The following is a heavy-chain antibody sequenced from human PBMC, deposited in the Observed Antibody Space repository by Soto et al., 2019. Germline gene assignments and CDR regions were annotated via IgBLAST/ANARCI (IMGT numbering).Heavy chain of an antibody. V-gene: IGHV3-48*01. J-gene: IGHJ6*03. CDR3: ARDLRSTVTTYVPDYYMDV. CDR1: GFTFSSYS. Sequence: GGSLRLSCAASGFTFSSYSMNWVRQAPGKGLEWVSYISSSSSTIYYADSVKGRFTISRDNAKNSLYLQMNSLRAEDTAVYYWARDLRSTVTTYVPDYYMDVWGKGTTVTVSS. D-gene: IGHD4-17*01. CDR2: ISSSSSTI.